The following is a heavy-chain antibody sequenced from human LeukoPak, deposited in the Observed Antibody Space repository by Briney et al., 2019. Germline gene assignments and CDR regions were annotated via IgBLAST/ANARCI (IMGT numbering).Heavy chain of an antibody. D-gene: IGHD1-20*01. CDR1: GYTFTGYC. CDR3: ARVVSYDWNDPFDC. CDR2: INPDTGGT. J-gene: IGHJ4*02. V-gene: IGHV1-2*02. Sequence: ASVKVSCKASGYTFTGYCIHWVRQAPGQGLEWMGWINPDTGGTNYAQKFQDRVTMTRDTSISTAYMELSTLRSDDTAVFYCARVVSYDWNDPFDCWGQGTLVTVSS.